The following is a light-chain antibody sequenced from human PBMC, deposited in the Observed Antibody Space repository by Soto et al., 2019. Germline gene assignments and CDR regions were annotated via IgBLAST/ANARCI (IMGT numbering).Light chain of an antibody. V-gene: IGKV3-11*01. J-gene: IGKJ1*01. CDR1: QSVSSY. CDR3: QQRSNWPPTWT. Sequence: EIVLTQSPSTLSFSPVERSTLSCIASQSVSSYLAWYQQKPGQAPRLLIYDASNRATGIPARFSGSGSGTDFTLTISSLEPEDFAVYYCQQRSNWPPTWTFGQGTKVDIK. CDR2: DAS.